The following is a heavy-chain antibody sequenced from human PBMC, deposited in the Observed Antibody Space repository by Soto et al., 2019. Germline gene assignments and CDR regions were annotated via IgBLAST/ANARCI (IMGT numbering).Heavy chain of an antibody. V-gene: IGHV2-5*02. CDR2: IYWDDDQ. Sequence: SGPTLVQPTQTLTLTCTFSGFSLNTDGMGVGWIRQPPGEALEWLALIYWDDDQRYSPSLESRLTISKGTSNNKVVLTMTNMDPVDTATYYCAHSIRSSWSRSGSPYYFDSWGQGTLVTVSS. D-gene: IGHD3-10*01. CDR1: GFSLNTDGMG. J-gene: IGHJ4*02. CDR3: AHSIRSSWSRSGSPYYFDS.